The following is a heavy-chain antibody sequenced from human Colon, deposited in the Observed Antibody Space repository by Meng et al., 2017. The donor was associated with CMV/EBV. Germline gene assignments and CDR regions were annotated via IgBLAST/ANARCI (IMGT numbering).Heavy chain of an antibody. V-gene: IGHV4-34*01. Sequence: SETLSLTCAVYGGSFSGYYWSWIRQPPGKGLEWIGEINHSGSTNYNPSLKSRVTISVDTSKNQFSLKLSSVTAADTAVYYCARVRFVTIFGVGLNYYYGMDVWGQGTTVTSP. J-gene: IGHJ6*02. CDR3: ARVRFVTIFGVGLNYYYGMDV. CDR1: GGSFSGYY. D-gene: IGHD3-3*01. CDR2: INHSGST.